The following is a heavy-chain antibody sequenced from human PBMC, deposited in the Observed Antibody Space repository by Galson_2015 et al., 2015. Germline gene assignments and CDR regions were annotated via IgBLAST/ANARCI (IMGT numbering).Heavy chain of an antibody. D-gene: IGHD1-26*01. CDR1: GFTFSSYA. V-gene: IGHV3-30-3*01. CDR2: ISYDGSNK. Sequence: SLRLSCAASGFTFSSYAMHWVRQAPGKGLEWVAVISYDGSNKYYADSVKGRFTISRDNSKNTLYLQMNSLRAEDTAVYYCARDGTVGASDYWGQGTLVTVTS. J-gene: IGHJ4*02. CDR3: ARDGTVGASDY.